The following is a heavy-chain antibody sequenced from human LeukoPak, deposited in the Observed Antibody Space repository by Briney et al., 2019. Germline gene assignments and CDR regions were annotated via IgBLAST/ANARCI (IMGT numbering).Heavy chain of an antibody. CDR3: ARGLSAIVH. V-gene: IGHV4-34*01. CDR1: GGSFSGYY. D-gene: IGHD2-21*02. Sequence: SETLSLTCAVYGGSFSGYYWSWIRQPPGKGLEWIREINHSGSTNYNPSLKSRVTISVDTSENQFSLKLSSVTAADTAVYYCARGLSAIVHWGQGTLVTVSS. CDR2: INHSGST. J-gene: IGHJ4*02.